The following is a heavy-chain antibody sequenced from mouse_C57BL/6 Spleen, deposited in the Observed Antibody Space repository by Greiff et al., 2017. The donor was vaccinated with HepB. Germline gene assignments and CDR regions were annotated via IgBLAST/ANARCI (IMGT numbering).Heavy chain of an antibody. D-gene: IGHD2-4*01. CDR3: ARALYDYDGDYYAMDY. V-gene: IGHV1-63*01. Sequence: QVQLQQSGAELVRPGTSVKMSCKASGYTFTNYWIGWAKQRPGHGLEWIGDIYPGGGYTNYNEKFKGKATLTADKSSSTAYMQFSSLTSEDSAIYYCARALYDYDGDYYAMDYWGQGTSVTVSS. CDR2: IYPGGGYT. J-gene: IGHJ4*01. CDR1: GYTFTNYW.